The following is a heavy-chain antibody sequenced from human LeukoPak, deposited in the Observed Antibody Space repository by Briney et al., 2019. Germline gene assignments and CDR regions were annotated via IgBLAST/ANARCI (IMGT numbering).Heavy chain of an antibody. CDR3: ARFGTSSFDY. CDR2: VSSSSSYI. V-gene: IGHV3-21*01. CDR1: GFTFSNYN. D-gene: IGHD3-10*01. Sequence: GGSLRLSCAASGFTFSNYNMNWVRQAPGKGLEWVSSVSSSSSYIYYADSVKGRFTISRDNAKNSLYLQMNSLRAEDTAVYYCARFGTSSFDYWGQGTLVTVSS. J-gene: IGHJ4*02.